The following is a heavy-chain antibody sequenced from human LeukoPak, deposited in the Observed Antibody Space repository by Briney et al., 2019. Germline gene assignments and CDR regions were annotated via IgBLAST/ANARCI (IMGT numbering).Heavy chain of an antibody. J-gene: IGHJ5*02. Sequence: GGSLRLSCAASGFTFSNYWMSWIRQAPGKGLEWVANIKQDGSERSYVGSVKGRFTISRDNAKNLLYLQMSRLRAEDTAVYYCASPLYYYDSSGYYSAWGQGTLVTVSS. CDR3: ASPLYYYDSSGYYSA. CDR2: IKQDGSER. V-gene: IGHV3-7*01. CDR1: GFTFSNYW. D-gene: IGHD3-22*01.